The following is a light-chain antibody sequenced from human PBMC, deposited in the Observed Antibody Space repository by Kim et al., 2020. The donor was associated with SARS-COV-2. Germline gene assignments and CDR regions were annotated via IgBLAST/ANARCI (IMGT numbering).Light chain of an antibody. V-gene: IGKV3-20*01. CDR2: GAS. CDR1: QSVNSVY. CDR3: QQYGSSPLT. J-gene: IGKJ4*01. Sequence: ELVLTQSPGTLSLSPGERATLSCRASQSVNSVYLAWYQQKPGQAPRLLIYGASRRATGIPDRFSGGGSATDFTLTISRLEPEDFAVYCCQQYGSSPLTFRGGTKVDIK.